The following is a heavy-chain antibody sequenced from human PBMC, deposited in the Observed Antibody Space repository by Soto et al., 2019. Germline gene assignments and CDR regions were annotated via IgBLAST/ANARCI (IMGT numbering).Heavy chain of an antibody. CDR1: GGSITSGAYY. D-gene: IGHD3-22*01. CDR3: ARYYFDSSGYSNWFDP. CDR2: IHYSGRT. J-gene: IGHJ5*02. Sequence: SETVSLTRAVSGGSITSGAYYWTWIRQHPGKGLEWIAYIHYSGRTYYNPSLKSRVTISVDTSNNQFSLKLSSVTAADTAVYYCARYYFDSSGYSNWFDPWGQGTLVTVSS. V-gene: IGHV4-31*11.